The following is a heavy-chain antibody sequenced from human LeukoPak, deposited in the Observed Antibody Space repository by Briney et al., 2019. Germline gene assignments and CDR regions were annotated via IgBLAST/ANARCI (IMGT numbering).Heavy chain of an antibody. Sequence: PSETLSLTCAVYGGSFSGYYWSWIRQPPGKGLEWVGDINLSGSTNYNPSLKSRVTISVDTSKNQLSLKLSSVTAADTAVYYCARRLGRKFGERFYYYHYMDVWGKGTTVTISS. J-gene: IGHJ6*03. CDR2: INLSGST. V-gene: IGHV4-34*01. D-gene: IGHD3-10*01. CDR3: ARRLGRKFGERFYYYHYMDV. CDR1: GGSFSGYY.